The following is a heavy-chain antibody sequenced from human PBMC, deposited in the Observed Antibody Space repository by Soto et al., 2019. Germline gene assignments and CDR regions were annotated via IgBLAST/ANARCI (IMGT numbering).Heavy chain of an antibody. V-gene: IGHV4-4*07. CDR3: AREYTETVDGPTPYYFDY. CDR2: IYIGGDT. D-gene: IGHD6-19*01. Sequence: SETLSLTCSVFGDSISRYYWSWIRQSPGKGLEWIGRIYIGGDTNYNPSLKSRVTMSMDTSKNQLSLKLSSVTAADTAVYYCAREYTETVDGPTPYYFDYWGQGTPVTVSS. CDR1: GDSISRYY. J-gene: IGHJ4*02.